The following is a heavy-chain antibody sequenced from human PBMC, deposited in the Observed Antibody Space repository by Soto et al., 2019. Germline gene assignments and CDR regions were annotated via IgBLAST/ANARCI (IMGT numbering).Heavy chain of an antibody. CDR1: GLSVSGYY. CDR2: ISGDSRRT. J-gene: IGHJ3*02. V-gene: IGHV3-11*03. CDR3: ATGQQVRMADI. Sequence: QVQLLESGGGLVKAGGSLRLSCVASGLSVSGYYMGWIRQPPGKGLEWISYISGDSRRTNYADSVKGRFTIARDNAENSLYLQMNSLGAEDTAVYFCATGQQVRMADIWGQGTMVTVSS. D-gene: IGHD6-13*01.